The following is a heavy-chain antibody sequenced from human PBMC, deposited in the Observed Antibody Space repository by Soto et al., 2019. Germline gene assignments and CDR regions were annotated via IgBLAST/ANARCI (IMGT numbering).Heavy chain of an antibody. J-gene: IGHJ4*02. CDR3: AKDLGSDWYYFDY. CDR1: GFTFSSYG. Sequence: EVQLLESGGGLVQPGGSLRLSCAASGFTFSSYGMSWVHQAPGKGLEWVSGISGSGGGTYYADSVKGRFTISRDNSKNTLFLQMNSLRAEDTALYYCAKDLGSDWYYFDYWGQGTLVTVSS. D-gene: IGHD6-19*01. V-gene: IGHV3-23*01. CDR2: ISGSGGGT.